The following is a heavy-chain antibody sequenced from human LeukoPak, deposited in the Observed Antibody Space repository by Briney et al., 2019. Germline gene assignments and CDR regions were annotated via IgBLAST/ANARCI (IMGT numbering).Heavy chain of an antibody. CDR3: ARHCLGGTCYDS. V-gene: IGHV4-59*08. CDR1: GVSISDFY. Sequence: SETLSLTCTVSGVSISDFYWSWIRQPPGEGLEWIGYIYHTGHSNYNPSLKGRVTISVDTSKNHLSLNLTTVTAADAAVYYCARHCLGGTCYDSWGQGTLVTVSS. J-gene: IGHJ5*01. CDR2: IYHTGHS. D-gene: IGHD2-15*01.